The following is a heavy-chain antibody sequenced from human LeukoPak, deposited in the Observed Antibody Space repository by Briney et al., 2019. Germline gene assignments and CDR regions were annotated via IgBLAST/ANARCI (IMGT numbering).Heavy chain of an antibody. CDR3: AGGDGGYSYHFDY. D-gene: IGHD5-18*01. V-gene: IGHV4-30-2*01. Sequence: SETLSLTCAVSGGSISSGGYSWSWIRQPPGKGLEWIGYIYHSGSTYYNPSLKSRVTISVDRSKNQFSLKLSSVAAADTAVCYCAGGDGGYSYHFDYWGQGTLVTVSS. J-gene: IGHJ4*02. CDR1: GGSISSGGYS. CDR2: IYHSGST.